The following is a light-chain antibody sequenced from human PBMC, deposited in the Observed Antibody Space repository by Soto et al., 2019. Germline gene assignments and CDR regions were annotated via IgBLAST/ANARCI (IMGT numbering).Light chain of an antibody. V-gene: IGLV2-14*03. CDR2: DVS. CDR3: SSYTSSSTLV. J-gene: IGLJ1*01. Sequence: QSALTQPASVSGSPGQSITLSCTGTSSDVGAYNYVSWYQQHPGKAPKLIIYDVSNRPSGVSDRFSGSTSGNTASLTISGLQAEDEADYYCSSYTSSSTLVFGTGTKVTVL. CDR1: SSDVGAYNY.